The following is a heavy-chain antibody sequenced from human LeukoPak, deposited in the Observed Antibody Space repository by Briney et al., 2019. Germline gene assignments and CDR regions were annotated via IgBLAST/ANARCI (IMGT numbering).Heavy chain of an antibody. CDR1: GFTFSGFW. CDR3: ARRYFDY. D-gene: IGHD3-9*01. V-gene: IGHV3-7*03. Sequence: GGSLRLSCAVSGFTFSGFWMSWSRQAPGKGLEWVASINSDGSEGYYADVVKGRFTISRDNAKNSLYLQINSLRAEDTAVYYCARRYFDYWGQGTLVTVSS. J-gene: IGHJ4*02. CDR2: INSDGSEG.